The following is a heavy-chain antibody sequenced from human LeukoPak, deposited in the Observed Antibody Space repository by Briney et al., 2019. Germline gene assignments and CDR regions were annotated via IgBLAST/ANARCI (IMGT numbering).Heavy chain of an antibody. J-gene: IGHJ4*02. V-gene: IGHV3-13*01. CDR2: IGTAGDT. D-gene: IGHD5-18*01. CDR3: ARVDTAMAIFDY. Sequence: GGSLRLSCAASGFTFSSYDMHWVRQATGKGLEWVSAIGTAGDTYYPGSVKGRFTISRENAKNSLYLQMNSLRAEDRAVYYCARVDTAMAIFDYWGQGTLVTVSS. CDR1: GFTFSSYD.